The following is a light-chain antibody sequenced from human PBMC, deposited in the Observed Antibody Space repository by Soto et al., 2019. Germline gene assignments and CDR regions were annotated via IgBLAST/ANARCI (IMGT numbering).Light chain of an antibody. J-gene: IGLJ2*01. CDR2: EVT. Sequence: QSVLTQPASVSGSPGQSITISCTGTSSDVGGFNYVSWYQLHPGKAPKLMIYEVTNRPSGISNRFSGSKSGNTASLTISGLQAEDEADYYCSSYTSSAYVVFGRGTKVTVL. CDR3: SSYTSSAYVV. CDR1: SSDVGGFNY. V-gene: IGLV2-14*01.